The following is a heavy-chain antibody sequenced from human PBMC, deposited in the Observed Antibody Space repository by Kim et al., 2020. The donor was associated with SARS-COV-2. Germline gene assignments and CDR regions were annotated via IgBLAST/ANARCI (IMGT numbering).Heavy chain of an antibody. Sequence: ASVKVSCKASGYTFTSYDINWVRQATGQGLEWMGWMNPNSGNTGYAQKFQGRVTMTRNTSISTAYMELSSLRSEDTAVYYCARASSGSYYNADWFDPWGQGTLVTVSS. D-gene: IGHD3-10*01. J-gene: IGHJ5*02. CDR1: GYTFTSYD. CDR3: ARASSGSYYNADWFDP. V-gene: IGHV1-8*01. CDR2: MNPNSGNT.